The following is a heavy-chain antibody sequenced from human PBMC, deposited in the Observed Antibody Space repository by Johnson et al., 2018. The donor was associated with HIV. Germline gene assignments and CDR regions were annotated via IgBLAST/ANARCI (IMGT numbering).Heavy chain of an antibody. D-gene: IGHD6-13*01. CDR2: ISDDGSNK. CDR1: GFTFSSYS. CDR3: ARDRRVAAITYAFDF. J-gene: IGHJ3*01. V-gene: IGHV3-30-3*01. Sequence: QVQLVESGGGVVQPGRSLRLSCAASGFTFSSYSMHWVRQAPGKWLEWVAVISDDGSNKYYAESVKGRFTISRDNSKNTLYLQINGLSAEDTAVYYCARDRRVAAITYAFDFWGQGTMVTVSS.